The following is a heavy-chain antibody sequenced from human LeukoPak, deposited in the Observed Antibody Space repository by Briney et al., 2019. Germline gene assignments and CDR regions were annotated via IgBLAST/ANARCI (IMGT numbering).Heavy chain of an antibody. CDR3: ARRGADYYGSGSQDGDAFDI. J-gene: IGHJ3*02. D-gene: IGHD3-10*01. CDR1: GYTFTSYY. Sequence: ASVKVSCKSSGYTFTSYYMYWVRQAPGQGLEWMGIINPSGGSTSYAQKFQGRVTMTRDTSTSTVYMELSSLRSEDTAVYYCARRGADYYGSGSQDGDAFDIWGQGTMVTVSS. CDR2: INPSGGST. V-gene: IGHV1-46*01.